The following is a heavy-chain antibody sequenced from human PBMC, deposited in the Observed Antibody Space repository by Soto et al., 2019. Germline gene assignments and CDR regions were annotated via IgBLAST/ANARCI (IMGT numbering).Heavy chain of an antibody. CDR1: GGTFSSYT. Sequence: SVKVSCKASGGTFSSYTISWVRQAPGQGLEWMGMIILILGIANYAQKFQGRVTITADKSTSTAYMELSSLRSEDTAVYYCATYSSGSDWGQGTLVTVSS. V-gene: IGHV1-69*02. CDR2: IILILGIA. J-gene: IGHJ4*02. D-gene: IGHD6-19*01. CDR3: ATYSSGSD.